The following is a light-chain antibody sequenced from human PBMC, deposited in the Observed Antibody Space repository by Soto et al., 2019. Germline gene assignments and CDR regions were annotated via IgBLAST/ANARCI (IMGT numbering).Light chain of an antibody. CDR1: QDISNY. CDR3: QQYDNLPIFT. Sequence: DIQMTQSPSSLSASVGDRVTITCQASQDISNYLNWYQQKPGKAPKFVIYDASKLETGVPSMFSGSGSGTDFTFTISSLQPEDIATYYCQQYDNLPIFTFGPGTKVDIK. V-gene: IGKV1-33*01. J-gene: IGKJ3*01. CDR2: DAS.